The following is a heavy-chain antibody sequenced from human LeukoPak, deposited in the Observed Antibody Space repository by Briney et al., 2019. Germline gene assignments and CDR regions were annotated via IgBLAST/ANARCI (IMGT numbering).Heavy chain of an antibody. V-gene: IGHV3-23*01. CDR3: AKGTITAAGTFDY. CDR1: GLTFSSYA. Sequence: PGGSLRLSCAASGLTFSSYAMSWVRQAPGQGLECVSTILGSGGSTYYADSVKGRFTIFRDNSKNTLYLQMNSLGVEDTAVYYCAKGTITAAGTFDYWGQGTLVTVSS. J-gene: IGHJ4*02. CDR2: ILGSGGST. D-gene: IGHD6-13*01.